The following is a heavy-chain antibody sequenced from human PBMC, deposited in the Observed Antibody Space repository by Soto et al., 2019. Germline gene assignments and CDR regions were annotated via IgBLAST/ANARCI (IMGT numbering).Heavy chain of an antibody. V-gene: IGHV4-61*01. Sequence: SETLSLTCTVSGGSVSSGSYYWSWIRQPPGKGLEWIGYIYYSGSTNYNPSLKSRVTISVDTSKNQFSLKLSSVTAADTAVYYCARWVDPSTNWNHLTGGFDYWGQGTLVTVSS. CDR2: IYYSGST. CDR3: ARWVDPSTNWNHLTGGFDY. CDR1: GGSVSSGSYY. J-gene: IGHJ4*02. D-gene: IGHD1-1*01.